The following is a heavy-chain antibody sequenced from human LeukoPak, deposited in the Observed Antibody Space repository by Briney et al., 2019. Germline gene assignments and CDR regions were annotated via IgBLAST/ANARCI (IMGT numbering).Heavy chain of an antibody. CDR1: GFTLCSYG. V-gene: IGHV3-30*18. J-gene: IGHJ3*01. Sequence: GGSLRLSCAASGFTLCSYGMHWARQAPGKGLEWVAFISYDGSNKHYPDSVTGRFTIYRDNSKNTLYLQMNSRRAEDTAVYYCAKEMVRGVFDSFDVWGQGTIVTVPS. CDR2: ISYDGSNK. D-gene: IGHD3-10*01. CDR3: AKEMVRGVFDSFDV.